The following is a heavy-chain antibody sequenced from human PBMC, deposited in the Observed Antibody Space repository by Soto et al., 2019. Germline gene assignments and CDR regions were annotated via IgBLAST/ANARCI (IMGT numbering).Heavy chain of an antibody. CDR2: IIPIFGTA. V-gene: IGHV1-69*13. J-gene: IGHJ6*02. CDR1: GGTFSSYA. D-gene: IGHD3-3*01. CDR3: ARESQPVYLWSGAPPGPNCGMDV. Sequence: SVKVSCKASGGTFSSYAISLVRQAPGQGLEWMGGIIPIFGTANYAQKFQGRVTITADESTSTAYMELSSLRSEDTAVYYCARESQPVYLWSGAPPGPNCGMDVWGQGTTVTVSS.